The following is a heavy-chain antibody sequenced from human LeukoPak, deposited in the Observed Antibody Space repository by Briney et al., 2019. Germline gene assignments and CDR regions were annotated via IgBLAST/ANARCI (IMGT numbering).Heavy chain of an antibody. CDR3: ARRVYMDV. CDR1: GYSFTGYY. CDR2: INPNSGNA. J-gene: IGHJ6*03. V-gene: IGHV1-8*03. Sequence: ASVKVSCKASGYSFTGYYMHWVRQAPGQGLEWMGWINPNSGNAGYAQKFQGRVTITRNTSISTAYMELSSLRSEDTAVYYCARRVYMDVWGKGTTVTVSS.